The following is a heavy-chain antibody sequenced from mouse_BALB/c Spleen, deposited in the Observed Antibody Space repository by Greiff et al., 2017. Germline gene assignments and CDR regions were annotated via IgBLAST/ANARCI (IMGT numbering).Heavy chain of an antibody. J-gene: IGHJ4*01. CDR1: GFTFSSFG. Sequence: EVKVVESGGGLVQPGGSRKLSCAASGFTFSSFGMHWVRQAPEKGLEWVAYISSGSSTIYYADTVKGRFTISRDNPKNTLFLQMTSLRSEDTAMYYCARGGITTGYAMDYWGQGTSVTVSS. CDR3: ARGGITTGYAMDY. D-gene: IGHD2-4*01. V-gene: IGHV5-17*02. CDR2: ISSGSSTI.